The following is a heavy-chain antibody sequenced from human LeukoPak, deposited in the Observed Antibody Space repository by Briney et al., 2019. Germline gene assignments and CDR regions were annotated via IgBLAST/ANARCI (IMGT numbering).Heavy chain of an antibody. V-gene: IGHV3-48*04. CDR2: ISMSSSTI. Sequence: PGGSLRLSCAASGFTFSSYNMNWVRQAPGKGLEWVSYISMSSSTIYYADSVKGRFTISRDNAKNSLYLQMNSLRAEDTAVYYCARAPDYGMDVWGQGTTVTVSS. CDR3: ARAPDYGMDV. CDR1: GFTFSSYN. J-gene: IGHJ6*02.